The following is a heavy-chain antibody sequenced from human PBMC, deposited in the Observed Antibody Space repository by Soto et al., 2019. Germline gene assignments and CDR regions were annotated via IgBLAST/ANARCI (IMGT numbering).Heavy chain of an antibody. Sequence: GGSLRLSCAASGLTVSSNYMSWVRQAPGKGLEWVSVIYSGGNSYYADSVRGRFTISRDNSKNTVYLQMNSLRAEDTAMYYCARDGRSTKIYYHSSGSPDDAFDICGQGKMVPVSS. CDR3: ARDGRSTKIYYHSSGSPDDAFDI. J-gene: IGHJ3*02. D-gene: IGHD3-22*01. CDR1: GLTVSSNY. CDR2: IYSGGNS. V-gene: IGHV3-53*01.